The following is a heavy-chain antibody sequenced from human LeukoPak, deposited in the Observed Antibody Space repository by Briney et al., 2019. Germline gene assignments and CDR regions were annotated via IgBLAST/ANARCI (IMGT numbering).Heavy chain of an antibody. V-gene: IGHV3-20*04. Sequence: GGSLRPSCAASGFTFDDYGMSWVRQAPGKGLEWVSGINWNGGSTGYADSVKGRFTISRDNAKNSLYLQMNSLRAEDTALYYCARWNGAGYYYYYYMDVWGKGTTVTVSS. D-gene: IGHD1-1*01. CDR2: INWNGGST. CDR1: GFTFDDYG. J-gene: IGHJ6*03. CDR3: ARWNGAGYYYYYYMDV.